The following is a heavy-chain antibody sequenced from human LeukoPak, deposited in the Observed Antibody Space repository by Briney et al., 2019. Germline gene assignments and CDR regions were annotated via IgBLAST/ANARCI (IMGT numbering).Heavy chain of an antibody. CDR3: ATAATDGSGSYNIY. CDR1: GYTLTELS. D-gene: IGHD3-10*01. CDR2: FDPEDGET. J-gene: IGHJ4*02. V-gene: IGHV1-24*01. Sequence: ASVKVSCKVSGYTLTELSVHWVRQAPGKGLEWMGGFDPEDGETIYAQKFQGRVTMTEDTSTDTAYMELSSLRSEDTAVYYCATAATDGSGSYNIYWGQGTLVTVSS.